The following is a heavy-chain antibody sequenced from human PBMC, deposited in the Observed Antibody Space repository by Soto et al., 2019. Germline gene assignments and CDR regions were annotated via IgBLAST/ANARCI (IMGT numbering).Heavy chain of an antibody. CDR1: GGTFGSYA. Sequence: QVQLVQSGAEVKKPGSSVKVSCKASGGTFGSYAITWVRRAPGQGLEWLGGIIPILNSPAYAQKFKARVVITADEITNTAYMELNSLRFDDTAVYYCAREGPYCTSAACPKFYDMDVWGQGTTVTVA. V-gene: IGHV1-69*01. CDR2: IIPILNSP. D-gene: IGHD2-8*02. CDR3: AREGPYCTSAACPKFYDMDV. J-gene: IGHJ6*02.